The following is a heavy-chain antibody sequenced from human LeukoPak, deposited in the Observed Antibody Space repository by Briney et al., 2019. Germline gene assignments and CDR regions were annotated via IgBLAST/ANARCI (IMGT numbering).Heavy chain of an antibody. CDR1: GFTFSSYS. J-gene: IGHJ4*02. D-gene: IGHD4-17*01. V-gene: IGHV3-48*02. CDR3: ARDRYGDYVFDY. Sequence: GGSLRLSCAASGFTFSSYSMNWVRQAPGKGLEWISDISSSSRTTYNVDSVKGRFTISRDNARNLLYLQMNSLRDEDTAVYYCARDRYGDYVFDYWGQGTLVTVSS. CDR2: ISSSSRTT.